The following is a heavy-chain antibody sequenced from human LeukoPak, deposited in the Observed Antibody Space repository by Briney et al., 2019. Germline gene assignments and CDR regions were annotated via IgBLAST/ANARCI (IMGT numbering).Heavy chain of an antibody. CDR3: QALLDY. CDR2: ITGRSDKT. V-gene: IGHV3-23*01. CDR1: GFNFNKYD. Sequence: GGSLRLSCAASGFNFNKYDMTWARQAPGKGLEWVSTITGRSDKTYYTDSVKGRFVTSRDNSKNTLYLQMNSLRAEDTAVYYCQALLDYWGQGTLVTVSS. J-gene: IGHJ4*02.